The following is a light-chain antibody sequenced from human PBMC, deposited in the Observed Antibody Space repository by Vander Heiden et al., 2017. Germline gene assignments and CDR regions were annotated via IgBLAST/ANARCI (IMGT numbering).Light chain of an antibody. Sequence: QSVLTQPPSVSGAPGQRVTISCTGSSPNIGAGYDVHWYQQLPGTAPKLLIYGNSNRPSGVPDRFSGSKSGTSASLAITGLQAGDEADYYCQSYDSSLSGSTVFGGGTKLTVL. CDR2: GNS. CDR1: SPNIGAGYD. V-gene: IGLV1-40*01. J-gene: IGLJ2*01. CDR3: QSYDSSLSGSTV.